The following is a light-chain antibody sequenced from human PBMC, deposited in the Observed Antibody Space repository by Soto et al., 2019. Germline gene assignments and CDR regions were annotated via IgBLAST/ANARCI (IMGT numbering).Light chain of an antibody. Sequence: DIVMTQSPLSLSVTPGEPASISCRSSQSLIHNNGNNYLDWYLQKPGQSPQLLIYLASVRASGVPERFSGSGSGTDFTLTISSVEAEDVGVYYRMQALQAVTFGGGTKVEIK. J-gene: IGKJ4*01. CDR2: LAS. CDR1: QSLIHNNGNNY. CDR3: MQALQAVT. V-gene: IGKV2-28*01.